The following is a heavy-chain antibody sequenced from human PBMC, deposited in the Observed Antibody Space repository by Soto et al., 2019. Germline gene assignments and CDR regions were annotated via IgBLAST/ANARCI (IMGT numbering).Heavy chain of an antibody. CDR1: GYTFTSYD. CDR3: ARGLGYCSSTSCYDSWFDP. V-gene: IGHV1-8*01. Sequence: GASVKVSCKASGYTFTSYDINWARQATGQGLEWMGWMNPNSGNTGYAQKFQGRVTMTRNTSISTAYMELSSLRSEDTAVYYCARGLGYCSSTSCYDSWFDPWGQGTLVTVSS. D-gene: IGHD2-2*01. J-gene: IGHJ5*02. CDR2: MNPNSGNT.